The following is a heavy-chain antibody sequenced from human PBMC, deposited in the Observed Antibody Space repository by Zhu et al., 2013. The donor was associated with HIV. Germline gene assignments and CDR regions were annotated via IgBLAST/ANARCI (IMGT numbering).Heavy chain of an antibody. D-gene: IGHD3-10*01. CDR1: GYSFSSYY. J-gene: IGHJ3*02. CDR2: INPESGGT. Sequence: QVQLVQSGAEVKKPGASVKVSCKASGYSFSSYYVHWVRQAPGQDFEWMGWINPESGGTNLAKKFQGRVVMTRDTSTTTAYMEVNRLRSDDTAVYYCARDLGVRGVLKNVFEIWGQGTFVTVSS. V-gene: IGHV1-2*02. CDR3: ARDLGVRGVLKNVFEI.